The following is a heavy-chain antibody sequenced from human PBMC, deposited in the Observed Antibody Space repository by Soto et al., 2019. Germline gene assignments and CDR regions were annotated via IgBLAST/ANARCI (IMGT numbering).Heavy chain of an antibody. D-gene: IGHD6-13*01. CDR3: ARHEEAAAGTMTFDY. Sequence: SETLSLTCTVSGGSISSYYWSWIRQPPGKGLEWIGYIYYSGSTNYNPSLKSRVTISVDTSKNQFSLKLSSVTAADTAVYYCARHEEAAAGTMTFDYWGQGTLVTVSS. J-gene: IGHJ4*02. CDR1: GGSISSYY. CDR2: IYYSGST. V-gene: IGHV4-59*08.